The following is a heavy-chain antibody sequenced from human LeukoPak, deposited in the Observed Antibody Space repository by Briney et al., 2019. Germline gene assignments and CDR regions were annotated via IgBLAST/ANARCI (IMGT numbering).Heavy chain of an antibody. J-gene: IGHJ5*02. CDR1: GYSISSGYY. CDR2: INHSGST. Sequence: PSETLSLTCTVSGYSISSGYYWGWIRQPPGKGLEWIGEINHSGSTNYNPSLKSRVTISVDTSKNQFSLKLSSVTAADTAVYYCARVRWWNNWFDPWGQGTLVTVSS. CDR3: ARVRWWNNWFDP. V-gene: IGHV4-38-2*02. D-gene: IGHD2-15*01.